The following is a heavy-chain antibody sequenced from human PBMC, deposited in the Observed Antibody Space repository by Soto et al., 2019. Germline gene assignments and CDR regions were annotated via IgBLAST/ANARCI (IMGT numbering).Heavy chain of an antibody. CDR1: GGTFSSYA. D-gene: IGHD6-19*01. V-gene: IGHV1-69*01. Sequence: QVQLVQSGAEVKKPGSSVKVSCKASGGTFSSYAISWVRQAPGQGLEWMGGIIPIFGTGNYAQKFQSRATIPAVESASTAYLELSGLISEDTAVYYCARVAGTHHTVSDYDYDMYFWGQGTTVTVSS. J-gene: IGHJ6*02. CDR3: ARVAGTHHTVSDYDYDMYF. CDR2: IIPIFGTG.